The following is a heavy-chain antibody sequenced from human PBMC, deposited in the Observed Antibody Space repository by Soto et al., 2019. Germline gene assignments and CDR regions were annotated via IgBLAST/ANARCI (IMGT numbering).Heavy chain of an antibody. D-gene: IGHD3-22*01. Sequence: EVQLLESGGDLVQPGGSLRPSCAASGFTFSSDAMSWVRQAPWKGLEWVSTISGRGDDTYYTAAVKGRFTSSRDNSKNTLYVHMNSLRAEDTAVYYCARAQPTYSSSYFDYWGQGTLVTVSS. CDR1: GFTFSSDA. CDR2: ISGRGDDT. V-gene: IGHV3-23*01. CDR3: ARAQPTYSSSYFDY. J-gene: IGHJ4*02.